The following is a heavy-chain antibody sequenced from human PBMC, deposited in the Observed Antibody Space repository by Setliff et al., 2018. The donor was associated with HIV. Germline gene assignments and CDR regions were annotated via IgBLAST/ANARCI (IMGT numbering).Heavy chain of an antibody. Sequence: KVSCKASAATLRSYTINWFRQAPGHGLEWLGGFIPIMETPKYAQKFQGRVTLTTDESTSTAYMELTALRSDDTAIYYCARGRGQWAVREYFDQWGQGTPVTVSS. CDR2: FIPIMETP. CDR3: ARGRGQWAVREYFDQ. D-gene: IGHD1-26*01. J-gene: IGHJ4*02. CDR1: AATLRSYT. V-gene: IGHV1-69*16.